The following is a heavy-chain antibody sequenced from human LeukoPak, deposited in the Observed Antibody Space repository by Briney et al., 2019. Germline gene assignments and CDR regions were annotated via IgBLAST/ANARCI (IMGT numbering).Heavy chain of an antibody. CDR3: AKDHGYSYGYAFDI. CDR2: ISGSGGST. D-gene: IGHD5-18*01. CDR1: GFTFSTYA. J-gene: IGHJ3*02. V-gene: IGHV3-23*01. Sequence: GGSLRLSCAASGFTFSTYAMSWVRQAPGKGLEWVSGISGSGGSTYYADSVKGRFTISRDNSKNTLYLQMNSLRAEDTAVYYCAKDHGYSYGYAFDIWGQGTMVTVSS.